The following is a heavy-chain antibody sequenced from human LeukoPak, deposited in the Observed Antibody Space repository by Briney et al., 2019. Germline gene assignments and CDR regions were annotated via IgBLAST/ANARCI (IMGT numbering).Heavy chain of an antibody. CDR3: ARTATCSF. D-gene: IGHD2-2*01. V-gene: IGHV3-7*01. CDR2: IKQDGSEK. Sequence: GGSLRLSCAASGFTFSNYWMTWVRQAPGKGLEWVANIKQDGSEKNYVDSVKGRFTISRDNAQNSLYLQMNSLRAEDTAVYYCARTATCSFWGQGTMVTVSS. J-gene: IGHJ3*01. CDR1: GFTFSNYW.